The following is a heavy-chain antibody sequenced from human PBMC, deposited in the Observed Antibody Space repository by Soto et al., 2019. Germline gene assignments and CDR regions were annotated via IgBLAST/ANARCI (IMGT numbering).Heavy chain of an antibody. V-gene: IGHV4-34*01. CDR2: INHSGST. CDR3: ARERYYYGSGSRPFDY. CDR1: GGSFSGYY. Sequence: SETLSLTCAVYGGSFSGYYWSWIRQPPGKGLEWIGEINHSGSTNYNPSLKSRVTISVDTSKNQFSLKLSSVTAADTAVYYCARERYYYGSGSRPFDYWGQGTLVTVYS. D-gene: IGHD3-10*01. J-gene: IGHJ4*02.